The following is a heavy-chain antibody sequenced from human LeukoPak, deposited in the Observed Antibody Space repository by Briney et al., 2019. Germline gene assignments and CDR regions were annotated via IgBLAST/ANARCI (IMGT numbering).Heavy chain of an antibody. Sequence: GGSLRLSCAASGFTFSSYAMSWVRQAPGKGLEWVSAISGSGGSTYYADSVKGRFTISRDNSKNTLYLQMNSLRAEDTAVYYCAKDHDSSGWYDYFDYWGQGTLVTVSS. CDR3: AKDHDSSGWYDYFDY. CDR1: GFTFSSYA. V-gene: IGHV3-23*01. D-gene: IGHD6-19*01. J-gene: IGHJ4*02. CDR2: ISGSGGST.